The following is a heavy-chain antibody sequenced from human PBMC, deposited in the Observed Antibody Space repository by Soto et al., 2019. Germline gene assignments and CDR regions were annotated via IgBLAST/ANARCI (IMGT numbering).Heavy chain of an antibody. D-gene: IGHD2-2*01. Sequence: GASVKVSCKASGCTFTSYGISWVRQAPGQGLEWMGWISAYNSNTNYAQKLQGRVTMTTDTSTSTAYMELRSLRSDDTAVYYCAGGYCSSTSCPRPYYGMDVWGQGTTVTVSS. CDR1: GCTFTSYG. CDR3: AGGYCSSTSCPRPYYGMDV. J-gene: IGHJ6*02. CDR2: ISAYNSNT. V-gene: IGHV1-18*04.